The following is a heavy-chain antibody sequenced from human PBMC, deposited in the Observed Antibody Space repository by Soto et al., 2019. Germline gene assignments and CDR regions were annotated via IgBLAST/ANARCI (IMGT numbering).Heavy chain of an antibody. CDR2: ISYDGSNK. J-gene: IGHJ4*02. CDR1: GFTFSSYA. CDR3: ARPGAYYDYVWGSYRLDD. Sequence: QVQLVESGGGVVQPGRSLRLSCAASGFTFSSYAMHWVRQAPGKGLEWVAVISYDGSNKYYADSVKGRFTISRDNSKNSLYLQMNSLRAEDTAVYYCARPGAYYDYVWGSYRLDDWGQGTLVTVSS. V-gene: IGHV3-30-3*01. D-gene: IGHD3-16*02.